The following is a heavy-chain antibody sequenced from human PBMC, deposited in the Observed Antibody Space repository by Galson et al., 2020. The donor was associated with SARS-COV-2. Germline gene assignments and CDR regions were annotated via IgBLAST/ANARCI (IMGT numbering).Heavy chain of an antibody. CDR1: GFTFSSSA. CDR3: ARETNVSTSRWYDY. V-gene: IGHV3-30*04. J-gene: IGHJ4*02. D-gene: IGHD2-2*01. CDR2: ISYDGSTR. Sequence: GGSLRLSCAASGFTFSSSAMHWVRQAPGKGLEWVAIISYDGSTRYNSDSVKGRFTISRDISKNTLYLQMNSLSPEDTAVYYWARETNVSTSRWYDYWGQGTLVTVSS.